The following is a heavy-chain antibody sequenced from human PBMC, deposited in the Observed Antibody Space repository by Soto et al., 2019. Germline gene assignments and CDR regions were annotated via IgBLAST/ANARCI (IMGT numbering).Heavy chain of an antibody. J-gene: IGHJ4*02. CDR3: AREYSNGRTPNYYFDF. Sequence: QVHLVQSGAEVRNPGASVKVSCKTSGYSDTTYSIHWVRQAPGHRLEWMGWLNPATGKPRYSERFQGRLTIAGDTSATTVSMEMSSLTSEDTAVYYSAREYSNGRTPNYYFDFWGLGTLVTVSS. D-gene: IGHD6-19*01. CDR2: LNPATGKP. CDR1: GYSDTTYS. V-gene: IGHV1-3*01.